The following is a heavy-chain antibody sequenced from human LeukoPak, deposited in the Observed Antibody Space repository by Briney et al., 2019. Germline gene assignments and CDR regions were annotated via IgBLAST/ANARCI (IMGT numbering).Heavy chain of an antibody. CDR2: ISYDGSNK. D-gene: IGHD1-26*01. V-gene: IGHV3-30-3*01. J-gene: IGHJ4*02. CDR3: ARDPLSPSGSYFDHFDY. Sequence: GGSLRLSCAASGFTFSSSAMHWVRQAPGKGLEWVALISYDGSNKYYADSVKGRFTISRDNSKNTLYLQMNSLSAEDTAVYYCARDPLSPSGSYFDHFDYWGQGTLVTVSS. CDR1: GFTFSSSA.